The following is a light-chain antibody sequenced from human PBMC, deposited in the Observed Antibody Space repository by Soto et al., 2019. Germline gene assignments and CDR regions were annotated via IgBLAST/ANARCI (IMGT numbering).Light chain of an antibody. CDR1: QSVSSD. CDR2: GAS. CDR3: QQYGSSPIS. V-gene: IGKV3-15*01. J-gene: IGKJ5*01. Sequence: EKVMTQSPATLSVSPGARAPLSCRASQSVSSDLAWYHQKPGQAPRLLIYGASTRATGIPARFSGSGSGTEFSLTISRLEPEDFALYYCQQYGSSPISFGQGTRLEIK.